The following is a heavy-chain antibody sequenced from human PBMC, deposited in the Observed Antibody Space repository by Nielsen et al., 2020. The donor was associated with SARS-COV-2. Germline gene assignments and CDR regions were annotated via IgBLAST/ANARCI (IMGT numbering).Heavy chain of an antibody. CDR3: ARARATIFGLVMSYGMDV. CDR1: GYTFTDYY. D-gene: IGHD3/OR15-3a*01. Sequence: ASVKVSCKASGYTFTDYYIRWVRQAPGQGLEWMGRINPYSGGTNYAQKFQGTVTMTRDASISTVYMELTSDDTAVYYCARARATIFGLVMSYGMDVWGQGTTVTVSS. CDR2: INPYSGGT. V-gene: IGHV1-2*06. J-gene: IGHJ6*02.